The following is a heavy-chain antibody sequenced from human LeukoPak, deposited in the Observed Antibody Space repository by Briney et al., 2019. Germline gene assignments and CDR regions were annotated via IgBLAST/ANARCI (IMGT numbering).Heavy chain of an antibody. D-gene: IGHD3-10*01. V-gene: IGHV1-69*06. CDR3: ARSFGDYYFDY. Sequence: VASVKVSCKASGGTFSSYAISWVRQAPGQGLEWMGGIIPIFGTASYAQKFQGRVTITADKSTSTAYMELSSLRSEDTAVYYCARSFGDYYFDYWGQGTLVTVSS. J-gene: IGHJ4*02. CDR1: GGTFSSYA. CDR2: IIPIFGTA.